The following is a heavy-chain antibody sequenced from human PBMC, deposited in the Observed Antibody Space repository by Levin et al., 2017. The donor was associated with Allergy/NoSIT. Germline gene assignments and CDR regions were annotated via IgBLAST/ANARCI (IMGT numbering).Heavy chain of an antibody. J-gene: IGHJ4*02. Sequence: ESLKISCSVSGGSISSYYWSWIRQPPGKGLEWIGYIYYSGNTNYNPSLRSRVTISIDTSKNQFSLKLSSMTAADTAVYYCARIRSGWFDYWGQGTLVTVAS. CDR3: ARIRSGWFDY. CDR1: GGSISSYY. CDR2: IYYSGNT. V-gene: IGHV4-59*01. D-gene: IGHD6-19*01.